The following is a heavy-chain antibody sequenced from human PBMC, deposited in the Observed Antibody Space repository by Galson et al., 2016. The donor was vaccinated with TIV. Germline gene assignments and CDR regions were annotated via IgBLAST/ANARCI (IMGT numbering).Heavy chain of an antibody. D-gene: IGHD3-3*01. CDR2: IYPGDSDT. CDR3: ARHGYDFWNGQDYFFYGMDV. V-gene: IGHV5-51*01. J-gene: IGHJ6*02. Sequence: QSGAEVKKPGESLKIACKTSGYKFSTYWMSWVRQMPGKGPEWVGHIYPGDSDTRYSPSFQGHVNISADKSIDTAYLQWGSLKASDSAIYYCARHGYDFWNGQDYFFYGMDVWGQGTTVIVSS. CDR1: GYKFSTYW.